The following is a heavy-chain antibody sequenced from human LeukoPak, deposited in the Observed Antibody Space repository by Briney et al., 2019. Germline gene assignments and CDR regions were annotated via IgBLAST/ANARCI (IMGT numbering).Heavy chain of an antibody. D-gene: IGHD3-3*01. Sequence: GGSLRLSCAASGFTFSSYSMNWVRQAPGKGLDWVSSISSSSSYIYYADSVKGRFTISRDNAKNSLYLQMNSLRAEDTAVYYCARDVWSGSHCPVDYWGQGTLVTVSS. CDR3: ARDVWSGSHCPVDY. CDR1: GFTFSSYS. J-gene: IGHJ4*02. CDR2: ISSSSSYI. V-gene: IGHV3-21*01.